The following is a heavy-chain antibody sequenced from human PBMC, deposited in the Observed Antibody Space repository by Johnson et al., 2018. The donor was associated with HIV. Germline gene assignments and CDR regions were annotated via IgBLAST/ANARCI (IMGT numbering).Heavy chain of an antibody. D-gene: IGHD5-18*01. CDR3: AKSRGGYSYGYDAFDI. V-gene: IGHV3-30*02. CDR2: LRYDGTNK. Sequence: HVQLVESGGGVVQPGGSLRLSCAASGFNFNGFGMHWVRQAPGKGLEWVAFLRYDGTNKNYGDSVKGRFTISRDNSKNTLFLQMNSLRTEDTALYYCAKSRGGYSYGYDAFDIWGQGTMVTVSS. J-gene: IGHJ3*02. CDR1: GFNFNGFG.